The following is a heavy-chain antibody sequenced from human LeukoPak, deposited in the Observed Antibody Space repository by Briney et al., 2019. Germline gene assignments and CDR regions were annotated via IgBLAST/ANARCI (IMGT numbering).Heavy chain of an antibody. D-gene: IGHD5-18*01. CDR3: ASGPVDTAMVLHYFDY. V-gene: IGHV4-31*03. CDR2: IHNSGTT. J-gene: IGHJ4*02. CDR1: GGSISNGAHY. Sequence: PSQTLSLTCTFSGGSISNGAHYWSWIRQHPGKGLEWIGSIHNSGTTYSNPSLMSRVTISLDTSKNQFSLKLSSVTAADTAVYFCASGPVDTAMVLHYFDYWGQRTLVTVSS.